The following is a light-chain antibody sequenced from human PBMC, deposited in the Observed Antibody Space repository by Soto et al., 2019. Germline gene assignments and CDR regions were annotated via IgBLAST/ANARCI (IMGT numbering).Light chain of an antibody. V-gene: IGLV2-23*02. CDR1: SSDVGSYNL. Sequence: QSALTQPASVSGSPGQSITISCTGTSSDVGSYNLVSWYQQHPGKAPKLLIYGVSKRPSVVSNRFSGSKTGNTASLTISGLQAEDEADYYCCSYAGSSTPVVFGGGTKLTVL. CDR3: CSYAGSSTPVV. CDR2: GVS. J-gene: IGLJ2*01.